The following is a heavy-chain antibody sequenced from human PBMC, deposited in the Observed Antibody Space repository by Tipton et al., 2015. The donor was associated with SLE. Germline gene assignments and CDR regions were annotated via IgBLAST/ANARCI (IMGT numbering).Heavy chain of an antibody. J-gene: IGHJ4*02. CDR2: VDPESAKT. Sequence: QLVQSGAEVKKPGATVKISCKVSGYSFTDYYMHWVRQVPGKGLEWVGLVDPESAKTIYAAKFQGRVTITAATSPDPAYMELTSLGSEDTAGYYCAGRGIVSRFGVRGQGTLVSVPS. D-gene: IGHD3-16*01. V-gene: IGHV1-69-2*01. CDR3: AGRGIVSRFGV. CDR1: GYSFTDYY.